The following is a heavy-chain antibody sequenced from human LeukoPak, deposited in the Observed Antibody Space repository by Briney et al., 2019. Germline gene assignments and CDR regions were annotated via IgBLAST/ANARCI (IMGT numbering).Heavy chain of an antibody. CDR3: TIVGASIDY. CDR2: IRSKANSYAT. CDR1: GFTFSGSA. J-gene: IGHJ4*02. Sequence: PGGSLRLPCAASGFTFSGSALHWVRQASGKGLEWVGRIRSKANSYATAYAASVKGRFTISRDDSKNTAYLQMNSLKTEDTAVYYCTIVGASIDYWGQGTLVTVSS. V-gene: IGHV3-73*01. D-gene: IGHD1-26*01.